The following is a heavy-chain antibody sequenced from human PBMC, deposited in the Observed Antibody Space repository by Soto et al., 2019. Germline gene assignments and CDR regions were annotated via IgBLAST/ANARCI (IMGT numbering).Heavy chain of an antibody. Sequence: PGGSLRLSCAASGFTFSSYAMHWVRQAPGKGLEWVAVISYDGSNKYCADSVKGRFTISRDNSKNTLYLQMNSLRAEDTAVYYCARELLWFGDFDPWGQGTLVTVSS. CDR1: GFTFSSYA. J-gene: IGHJ5*02. CDR2: ISYDGSNK. V-gene: IGHV3-30-3*01. D-gene: IGHD3-10*01. CDR3: ARELLWFGDFDP.